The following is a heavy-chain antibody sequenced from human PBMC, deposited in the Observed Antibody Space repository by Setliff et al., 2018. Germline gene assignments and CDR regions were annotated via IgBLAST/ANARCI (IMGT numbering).Heavy chain of an antibody. CDR3: ARELRSPFWHIDF. J-gene: IGHJ4*02. CDR2: ISAYNGKT. CDR1: GYTFTGYS. Sequence: ASVKVSCKASGYTFTGYSIHWVRQAPGQGLEWMGWISAYNGKTYFAQKFQGRVSITADGSTNTVHMEVTSLRTEDTAVYYCARELRSPFWHIDFWGQGTLVTVSS. D-gene: IGHD3-16*01. V-gene: IGHV1-18*04.